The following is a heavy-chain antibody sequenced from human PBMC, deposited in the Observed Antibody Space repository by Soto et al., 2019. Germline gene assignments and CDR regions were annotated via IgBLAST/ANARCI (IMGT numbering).Heavy chain of an antibody. CDR1: GGSISSGGYY. CDR2: IYYSGST. Sequence: LSLTCTVSGGSISSGGYYWSWVRQHPGKGLEWIGYIYYSGSTYYNPSLKSRVTISVDTSKNQFSLKLSSVTAADTAVYYCAREINRSSGYSGVWGQGTTVTVSS. CDR3: AREINRSSGYSGV. J-gene: IGHJ6*02. V-gene: IGHV4-31*03. D-gene: IGHD3-22*01.